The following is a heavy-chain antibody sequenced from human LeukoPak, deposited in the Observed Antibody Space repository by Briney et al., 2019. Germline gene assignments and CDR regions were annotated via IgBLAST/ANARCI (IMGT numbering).Heavy chain of an antibody. CDR2: ISYDESNK. CDR3: ARVAERYGSGSYYSYWYFDL. D-gene: IGHD3-10*01. Sequence: GGSLRLSCAASGFTFSSYAMHWVRQAPGKGLEWVAVISYDESNKYYADSVKGRFTISRDNSKNTLYLQMNSLRAEDTAVYYCARVAERYGSGSYYSYWYFDLWGRGTLVTVSS. J-gene: IGHJ2*01. V-gene: IGHV3-30-3*01. CDR1: GFTFSSYA.